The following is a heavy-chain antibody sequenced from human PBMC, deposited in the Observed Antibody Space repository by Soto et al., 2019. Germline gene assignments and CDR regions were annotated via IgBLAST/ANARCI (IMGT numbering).Heavy chain of an antibody. CDR1: GFTFSSYA. D-gene: IGHD2-15*01. CDR3: ARDLYCSGGSCYNY. CDR2: ISYDGSNK. V-gene: IGHV3-30-3*01. J-gene: IGHJ4*02. Sequence: QVQLVESGGGVVQPGRSLRLSCAASGFTFSSYAMHWVRQAPGKGLEWVAVISYDGSNKYYADSVKGRFTISRDNSKNTLYLQMNSPRAEDTAVYYCARDLYCSGGSCYNYWGQGTLVTVSS.